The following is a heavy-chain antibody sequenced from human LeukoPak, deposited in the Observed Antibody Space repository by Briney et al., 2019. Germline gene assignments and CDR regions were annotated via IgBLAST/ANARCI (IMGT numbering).Heavy chain of an antibody. CDR2: IYYSGST. J-gene: IGHJ4*02. CDR1: GGSISSSSYY. Sequence: SETLSLTCTVSGGSISSSSYYWGWIRQPPGKGLEWIGSIYYSGSTYYNPSLKSRVTISVDTSKNQFSLKLSSVTAADTAVYYCARDRGRVWGSYRSKPSFDYWGQGTLVTVSS. CDR3: ARDRGRVWGSYRSKPSFDY. V-gene: IGHV4-39*07. D-gene: IGHD3-16*02.